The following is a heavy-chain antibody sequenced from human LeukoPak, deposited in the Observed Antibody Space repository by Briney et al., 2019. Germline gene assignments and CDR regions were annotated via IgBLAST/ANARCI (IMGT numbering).Heavy chain of an antibody. CDR2: ISKNGNTI. Sequence: GGSLRLSCAASGFIFSRYGMNWVRQAPGKGLEWVSYISKNGNTIFYADSVKGRFTISRDNAKNSLYLQMNSLRDEDTAVYYCAKDPQLWLRELGYMDVWGKGTTVTVAS. J-gene: IGHJ6*03. CDR1: GFIFSRYG. V-gene: IGHV3-48*02. D-gene: IGHD3-10*01. CDR3: AKDPQLWLRELGYMDV.